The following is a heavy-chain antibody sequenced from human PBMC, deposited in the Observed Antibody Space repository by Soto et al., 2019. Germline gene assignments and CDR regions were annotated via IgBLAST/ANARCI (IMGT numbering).Heavy chain of an antibody. CDR2: ISSSGSTI. Sequence: GGSLRLSCAASGFTFSDYYMSWIRQAPGKGLEWVSYISSSGSTIYYADSVKGRFTISRDNAKNSLYLQMNSLRAEDTAVYYCARRLLWFGEFLSGPPYYYMDVWGKGTTVTVSS. J-gene: IGHJ6*03. D-gene: IGHD3-10*01. V-gene: IGHV3-11*01. CDR1: GFTFSDYY. CDR3: ARRLLWFGEFLSGPPYYYMDV.